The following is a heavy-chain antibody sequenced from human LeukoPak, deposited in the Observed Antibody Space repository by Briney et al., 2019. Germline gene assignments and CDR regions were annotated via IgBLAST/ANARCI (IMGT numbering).Heavy chain of an antibody. J-gene: IGHJ5*02. V-gene: IGHV1-2*02. D-gene: IGHD2-2*01. CDR1: GYTFTGYY. CDR3: ARDPIIVVVPAAPRFDP. CDR2: INPNSGGT. Sequence: ASVKVSCKASGYTFTGYYMHWVRQAPGQGLEWMGWINPNSGGTNYAQKFQGRVTMTRDTSISTAYMELSRLRSDDTAVYYCARDPIIVVVPAAPRFDPWGQGTLVTVSS.